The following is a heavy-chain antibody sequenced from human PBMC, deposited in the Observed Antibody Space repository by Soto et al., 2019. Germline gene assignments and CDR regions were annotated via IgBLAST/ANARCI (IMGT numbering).Heavy chain of an antibody. Sequence: GGSLILSCAASGFTFSSYGMHWGLQAPGKGLEWVAVISYDGSNKYYADSVKGRFTISRDNSKNTLYLQMNSLRAEDTAVYYCAKPYGGHYYYYCMDVWGKGTKVSVSS. J-gene: IGHJ6*03. D-gene: IGHD4-17*01. CDR3: AKPYGGHYYYYCMDV. V-gene: IGHV3-30*18. CDR2: ISYDGSNK. CDR1: GFTFSSYG.